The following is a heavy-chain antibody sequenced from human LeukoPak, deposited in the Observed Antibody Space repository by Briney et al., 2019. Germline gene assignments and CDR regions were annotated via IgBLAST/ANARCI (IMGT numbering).Heavy chain of an antibody. CDR1: GFTFSRYG. CDR2: IWYDGSNK. V-gene: IGHV3-33*01. D-gene: IGHD6-19*01. CDR3: ARSRESSGWSYFDY. J-gene: IGHJ4*02. Sequence: GGSLRLSCAASGFTFSRYGMHWVRQAPGKGLEWVAVIWYDGSNKYYADSVKGRFTISIDNSKNTLYLQMNSLSADDTAVYYCARSRESSGWSYFDYWGQGTLVTDSS.